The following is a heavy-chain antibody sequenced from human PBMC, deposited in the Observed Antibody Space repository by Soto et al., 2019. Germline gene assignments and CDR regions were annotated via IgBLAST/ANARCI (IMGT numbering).Heavy chain of an antibody. CDR1: GGSVSSGNYY. D-gene: IGHD3-9*01. J-gene: IGHJ4*02. CDR2: IYYSGST. V-gene: IGHV4-61*01. CDR3: ARLVGVRYFDWFLGGYFDY. Sequence: PSETLSLTCTVSGGSVSSGNYYWSWIRQPPGKGLEWIGYIYYSGSTNYNPSLKSRVTISVDTSKNQFSLKLSSVTAADTAVYYCARLVGVRYFDWFLGGYFDYWGQGTLVTVSS.